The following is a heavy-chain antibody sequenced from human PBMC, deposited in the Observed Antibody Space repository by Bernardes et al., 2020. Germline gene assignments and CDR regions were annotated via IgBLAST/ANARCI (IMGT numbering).Heavy chain of an antibody. CDR2: INDSGST. V-gene: IGHV4-34*01. Sequence: ETLSLTCAVYSVSFSTDYWSWVLQPPGKGLAWIGEINDSGSTNYNPSLKSRVTISVDKSKNQFSLKLTSVTAADTAIYYCARASGGYRHFDYWGQGTLGTVAS. J-gene: IGHJ4*02. CDR1: SVSFSTDY. D-gene: IGHD2-15*01. CDR3: ARASGGYRHFDY.